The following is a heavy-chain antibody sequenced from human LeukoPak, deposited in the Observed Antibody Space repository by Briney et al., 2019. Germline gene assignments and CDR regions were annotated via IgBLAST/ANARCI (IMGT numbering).Heavy chain of an antibody. CDR3: AKDTWGSYRYTFDY. V-gene: IGHV3-21*04. D-gene: IGHD3-16*02. J-gene: IGHJ4*02. CDR2: ISSSSSYI. CDR1: GFTFSSYS. Sequence: PGGSLRLSCAASGFTFSSYSMNWVRQAPGKGLEWVSSISSSSSYIYYADSVKGRFTISRDNAKNSLYLQMNSLRAEDTALYYCAKDTWGSYRYTFDYWGQGTLVTVSS.